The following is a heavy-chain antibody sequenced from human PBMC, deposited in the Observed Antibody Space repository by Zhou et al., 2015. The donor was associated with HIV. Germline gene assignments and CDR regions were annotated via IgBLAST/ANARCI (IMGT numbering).Heavy chain of an antibody. J-gene: IGHJ6*02. V-gene: IGHV1-69*01. D-gene: IGHD6-13*01. CDR2: IIPISGPA. CDR3: ARAKVGGFSSSWGYYYYNGMDV. Sequence: QVQLVQSGAELRKPGSSVKVSCKTSGAPFNTFALNWVRQAPGQGLEWMGGIIPISGPAFYAQNFQGRVTITADESSSTAYMELSSLKSEDRAVYYCARAKVGGFSSSWGYYYYNGMDVWGQGTTVTVSS. CDR1: GAPFNTFA.